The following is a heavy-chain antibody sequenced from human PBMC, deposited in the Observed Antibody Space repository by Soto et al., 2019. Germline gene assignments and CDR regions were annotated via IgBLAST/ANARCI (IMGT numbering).Heavy chain of an antibody. CDR1: GGSISSYY. CDR3: ARRVPAAIGGGMDV. CDR2: IYYSGST. V-gene: IGHV4-59*01. J-gene: IGHJ6*02. Sequence: QVQLQGSGPGLVKPSETLSLTCTVSGGSISSYYWSWIRQPPGKGLEWIGYIYYSGSTNYNPSLKSRVTISVDTSKNQFSLKLSSVTAADTAVYYCARRVPAAIGGGMDVWGQGTTVTVSS. D-gene: IGHD2-2*02.